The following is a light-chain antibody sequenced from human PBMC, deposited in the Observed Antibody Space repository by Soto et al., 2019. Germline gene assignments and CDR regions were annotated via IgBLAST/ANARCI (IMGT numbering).Light chain of an antibody. CDR3: QHYNFWPHT. V-gene: IGKV3-15*01. J-gene: IGKJ2*01. CDR2: RAS. CDR1: QSVRDN. Sequence: EILLTQSPATLAVSPGEGATLSCRASQSVRDNLAWYQQKPGQAPRLLIYRASTRATGVPARFSGSGSGTEFTLTISRLQSEDVSVYFCQHYNFWPHTFGQGTKLEIK.